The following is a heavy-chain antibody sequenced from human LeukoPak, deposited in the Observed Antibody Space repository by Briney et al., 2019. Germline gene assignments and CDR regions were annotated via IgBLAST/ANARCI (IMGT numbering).Heavy chain of an antibody. V-gene: IGHV1-69*05. J-gene: IGHJ5*02. CDR1: GGTFSSYA. CDR3: ARDAMVRGVRFSFDP. D-gene: IGHD3-10*01. CDR2: IIPIFGTA. Sequence: SVKVSCKASGGTFSSYAISWVRQAPGQGLEWMGRIIPIFGTANYAQKFQGRVTITTDESTSTAYMELSCLRSEDTAVYYCARDAMVRGVRFSFDPWGQGTLVTVSS.